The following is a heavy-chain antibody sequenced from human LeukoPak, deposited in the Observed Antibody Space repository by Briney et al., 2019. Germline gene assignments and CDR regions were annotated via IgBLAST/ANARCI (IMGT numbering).Heavy chain of an antibody. D-gene: IGHD2-2*01. J-gene: IGHJ4*02. CDR3: ARLGYCSSASCGPLDY. CDR1: GGSISSSGYY. CDR2: IYYSGST. V-gene: IGHV4-39*02. Sequence: SETLSLTCTVSGGSISSSGYYWGWIRQPPGKGLEWIGNIYYSGSTYYNPSLKSRVTISVDTSKNHFSLKLNSVTAADTALYYCARLGYCSSASCGPLDYWGQGTLVTVSS.